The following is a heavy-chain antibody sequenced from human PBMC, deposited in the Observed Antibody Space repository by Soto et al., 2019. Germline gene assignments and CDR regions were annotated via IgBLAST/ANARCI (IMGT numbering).Heavy chain of an antibody. V-gene: IGHV1-2*02. D-gene: IGHD3-10*01. CDR1: GYIFVDSY. J-gene: IGHJ6*02. CDR2: INPKTGVT. CDR3: AKIFGPSSLGEIYGLHV. Sequence: QVHLEQSGAELRRPGASVTVSCKASGYIFVDSYVHWVRQVPGQGLEWLGWINPKTGVTFFAQTFQDRIKMTADVSLSTAYMDLRSLRPDDTAVYYCAKIFGPSSLGEIYGLHVWGQGTTVTVSS.